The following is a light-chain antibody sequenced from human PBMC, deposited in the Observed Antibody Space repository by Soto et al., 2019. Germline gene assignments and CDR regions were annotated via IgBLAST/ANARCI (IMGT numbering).Light chain of an antibody. CDR1: EGVTNN. Sequence: EIVMTQSPDTLSVSPGERATLSCRASEGVTNNLAWYQRKPGQAPRLFTYGASTRATDVPVRFSGRGSGTEFTLTISSPQPEDSAVYYCQQYSQWPLTFGGGTKVEIK. CDR3: QQYSQWPLT. V-gene: IGKV3-15*01. J-gene: IGKJ4*01. CDR2: GAS.